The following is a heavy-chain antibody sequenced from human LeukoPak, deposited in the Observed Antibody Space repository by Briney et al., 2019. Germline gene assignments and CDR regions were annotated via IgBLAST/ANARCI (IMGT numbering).Heavy chain of an antibody. CDR1: GGSFSGYY. J-gene: IGHJ6*02. CDR2: INHSGST. CDR3: ARGVAPTGSYYYGLDV. V-gene: IGHV4-34*01. Sequence: PSETLSLTCAVYGGSFSGYYWSWIRQPPGKGLEWIGEINHSGSTNYNPSLKSRVTISVDTSKNQFSLKLSSVTAADTAVYYCARGVAPTGSYYYGLDVWGQGTTVTVSS. D-gene: IGHD5-12*01.